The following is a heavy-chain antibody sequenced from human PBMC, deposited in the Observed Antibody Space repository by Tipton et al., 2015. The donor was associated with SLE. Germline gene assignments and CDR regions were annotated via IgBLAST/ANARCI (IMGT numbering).Heavy chain of an antibody. D-gene: IGHD1-26*01. Sequence: SLRLSCAASEFTFSSYWMSWVRQAPGKGLEWVASIKEDGSEKYYVDSVKGRFTISRDDAKNLLYLQMNSLRAEDTAVYYCANGRGYFDYWGQGTLVTVSS. J-gene: IGHJ4*02. V-gene: IGHV3-7*01. CDR2: IKEDGSEK. CDR3: ANGRGYFDY. CDR1: EFTFSSYW.